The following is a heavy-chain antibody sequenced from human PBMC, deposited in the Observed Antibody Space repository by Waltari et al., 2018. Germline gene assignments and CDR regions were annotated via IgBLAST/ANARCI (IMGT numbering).Heavy chain of an antibody. CDR1: EGTFSNFA. V-gene: IGHV1-69*05. CDR3: ARVSYSSGWLFDY. J-gene: IGHJ4*02. Sequence: QVQMVQSGAEVKKPGSSVKVSCQASEGTFSNFALSWVRRAPGQGLEWMGGIVPIFNTTNYAQEFQGRVTITTDESTSTVYMELSSLRSEDTAVYYCARVSYSSGWLFDYWGQGTLVTVSS. CDR2: IVPIFNTT. D-gene: IGHD6-19*01.